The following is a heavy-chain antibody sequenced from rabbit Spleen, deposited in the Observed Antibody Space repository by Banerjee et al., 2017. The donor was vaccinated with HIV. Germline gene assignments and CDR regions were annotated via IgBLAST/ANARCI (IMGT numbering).Heavy chain of an antibody. CDR3: ARDPGTSFSSYGMDL. J-gene: IGHJ6*01. Sequence: QSLEESGGDLVKPGASLTLTCTASGFSFTYIDYLCWVRQPPGKGPEWIACVAAGVSFTSYYATWAKGRFTISKTSSTTVTLQMTSLTAGDTATYFCARDPGTSFSSYGMDLWGPGTLVTVS. D-gene: IGHD8-1*01. V-gene: IGHV1S40*01. CDR1: GFSFTYIDY. CDR2: VAAGVSFTS.